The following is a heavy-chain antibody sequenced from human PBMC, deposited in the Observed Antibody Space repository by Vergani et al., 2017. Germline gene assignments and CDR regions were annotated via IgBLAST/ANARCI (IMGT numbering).Heavy chain of an antibody. V-gene: IGHV1-18*01. J-gene: IGHJ4*02. CDR2: ISAYNGNT. Sequence: QVQLVQSGAEVKKPGASVKVSCKASGYTFTSYGISWVRQAPGQGLEWMGWISAYNGNTNYAQKLQGRVTMTTDTSTSTAYMELRSLRSDDTAVYYCARVKEVKYYDFWSGYYPPHYWGQGTLVTVSS. CDR1: GYTFTSYG. D-gene: IGHD3-3*01. CDR3: ARVKEVKYYDFWSGYYPPHY.